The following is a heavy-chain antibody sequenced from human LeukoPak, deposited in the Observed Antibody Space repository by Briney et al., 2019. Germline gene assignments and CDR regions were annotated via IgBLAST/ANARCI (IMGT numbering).Heavy chain of an antibody. CDR3: ARDEGVYSSGSNWFDP. J-gene: IGHJ5*02. D-gene: IGHD6-19*01. CDR2: INWNGGST. Sequence: GGSLRLSCAASGFTFDDYGMSWVRQAPGKGLEWVSGINWNGGSTGYANSVKGRFTISRDNAKNSLYLQMNSLRAEDTALCYCARDEGVYSSGSNWFDPWGQGTLVTVSS. V-gene: IGHV3-20*04. CDR1: GFTFDDYG.